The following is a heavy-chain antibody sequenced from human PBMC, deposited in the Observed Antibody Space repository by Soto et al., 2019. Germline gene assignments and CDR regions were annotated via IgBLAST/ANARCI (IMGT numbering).Heavy chain of an antibody. Sequence: GASVKVSCKASGYTFTSYYMHWVRQAPGQGLEWMGIINPSGGSTSYAQKFQGRVTMTRDTSTSTVYMELSSLRSEDTAVYYCARDLKNYCDSSGYYPYFDYWGQGTLVTVSS. CDR3: ARDLKNYCDSSGYYPYFDY. V-gene: IGHV1-46*01. J-gene: IGHJ4*02. D-gene: IGHD3-22*01. CDR2: INPSGGST. CDR1: GYTFTSYY.